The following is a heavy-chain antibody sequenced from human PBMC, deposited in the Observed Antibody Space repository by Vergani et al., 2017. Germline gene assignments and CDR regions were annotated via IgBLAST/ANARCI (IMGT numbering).Heavy chain of an antibody. V-gene: IGHV3-11*01. CDR3: ARDLRLRSSYYMDV. CDR2: ISSSGSTI. J-gene: IGHJ6*03. D-gene: IGHD1-26*01. Sequence: VQLVESGGGLVKPGGSLRLSCAASGFTFSNAWMSWVRQAPGKGLEWVSYISSSGSTIYYADSVKGRFTISRDNAKNSLYLQMNSLRAEDTAVYYCARDLRLRSSYYMDVWGKGTTVTVSS. CDR1: GFTFSNAW.